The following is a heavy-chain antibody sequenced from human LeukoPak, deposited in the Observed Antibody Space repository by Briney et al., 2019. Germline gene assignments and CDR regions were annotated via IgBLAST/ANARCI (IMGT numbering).Heavy chain of an antibody. V-gene: IGHV7-4-1*02. D-gene: IGHD6-13*01. J-gene: IGHJ3*02. CDR3: ARDLEAWSSSFDAFDI. CDR1: GYTFTSYA. CDR2: INTNTGNP. Sequence: GASVKVSCKASGYTFTSYAMNWVRQAPGQGLEWMGWINTNTGNPTYAQGFTGRFVFSLDTSVSTAYLQISSLKAEDTAVYYCARDLEAWSSSFDAFDIWGQGTMVTVSS.